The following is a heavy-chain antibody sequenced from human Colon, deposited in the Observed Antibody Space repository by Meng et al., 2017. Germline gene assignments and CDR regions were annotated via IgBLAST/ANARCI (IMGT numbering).Heavy chain of an antibody. D-gene: IGHD6-19*01. CDR3: VRSSGWVRTGFDP. V-gene: IGHV4-39*01. CDR1: GGSISTSGYY. Sequence: QLQLRESGPGLVKPSEALSLTCSVSGGSISTSGYYWGWIRQPPGKGLEWIGSIGHSGFTYYTPSLKSRVTVSIDTSRNQFSLWLTSVTAADTAVYYCVRSSGWVRTGFDPWGQGTLVTVSS. CDR2: IGHSGFT. J-gene: IGHJ5*02.